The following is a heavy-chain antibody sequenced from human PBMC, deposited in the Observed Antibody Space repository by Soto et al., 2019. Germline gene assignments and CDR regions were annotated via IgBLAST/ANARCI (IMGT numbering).Heavy chain of an antibody. Sequence: PGGSLRLSCAASGFTFSSFWMTWVRQPPGKGLEWVANINQDESEKYYVDSVKGRFTISRDNSKNTLYLQMNSLETEDTAVYYCATTGYFFGSGRLWGQGTLVTVSS. CDR1: GFTFSSFW. CDR2: INQDESEK. CDR3: ATTGYFFGSGRL. D-gene: IGHD3-10*01. V-gene: IGHV3-7*03. J-gene: IGHJ4*02.